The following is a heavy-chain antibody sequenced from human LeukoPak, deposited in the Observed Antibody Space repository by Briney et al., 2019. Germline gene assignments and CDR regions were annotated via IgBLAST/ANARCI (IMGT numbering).Heavy chain of an antibody. Sequence: PSETLSLTCAVYGESITAYYWTWIRHPPGKRLEWIGEVRHSGSTNYNPSLKSRVTMSVDMSKNQFSLKLNSVTAADTAVYYCAGATATGTGRAFHYWAQGNLVPVSS. J-gene: IGHJ4*02. CDR2: VRHSGST. CDR1: GESITAYY. V-gene: IGHV4-34*01. CDR3: AGATATGTGRAFHY. D-gene: IGHD3-10*01.